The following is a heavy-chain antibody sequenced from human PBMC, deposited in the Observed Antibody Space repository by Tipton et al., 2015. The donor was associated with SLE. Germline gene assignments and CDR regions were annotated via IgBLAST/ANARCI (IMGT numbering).Heavy chain of an antibody. V-gene: IGHV4-4*02. CDR2: IYHSGST. CDR3: ASGDYYYSPGWFAP. Sequence: TLSLTCAVSGGSISSSNWWSWVRQPPGKGLEWIGEIYHSGSTNYNPSLKSRVTISVDTSKNQFSLKLSSVTAADTAVYYCASGDYYYSPGWFAPWGQGTLFPFSS. J-gene: IGHJ5*02. D-gene: IGHD3-22*01. CDR1: GGSISSSNW.